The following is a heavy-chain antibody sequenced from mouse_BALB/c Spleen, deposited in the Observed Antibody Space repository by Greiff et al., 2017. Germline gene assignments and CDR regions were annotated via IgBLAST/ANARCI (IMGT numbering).Heavy chain of an antibody. J-gene: IGHJ4*01. CDR3: ARAYYRYGGNAMDY. V-gene: IGHV1-80*01. D-gene: IGHD2-14*01. CDR2: IYPGDGDT. Sequence: VQLQQSGPELVKPGASVKISCKASGYAFSSYWMNWVKQRPGQGLEWIGQIYPGDGDTNYNGKFKGKATLTADKSSSTAYMQRSSLTSEDSAVYFCARAYYRYGGNAMDYWGQGTSVTVSA. CDR1: GYAFSSYW.